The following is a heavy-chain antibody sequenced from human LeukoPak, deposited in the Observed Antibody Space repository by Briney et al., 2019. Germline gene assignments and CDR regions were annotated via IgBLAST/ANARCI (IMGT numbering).Heavy chain of an antibody. D-gene: IGHD4-17*01. J-gene: IGHJ4*02. CDR3: AREDYGAHYFDY. CDR2: ISYGGSNI. Sequence: GRSLRLSCAASGFTFRNYAMHWVRQAPGKGLEWVAVISYGGSNIHYADSVKGRFTISRDNSKNTLYLQMNSPRAEDTAVYYCAREDYGAHYFDYWGQGTLVTVSS. CDR1: GFTFRNYA. V-gene: IGHV3-30-3*01.